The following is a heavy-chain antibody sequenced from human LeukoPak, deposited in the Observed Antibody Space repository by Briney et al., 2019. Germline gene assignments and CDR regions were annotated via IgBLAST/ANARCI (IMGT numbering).Heavy chain of an antibody. V-gene: IGHV3-53*01. CDR1: GFTVSSNY. CDR2: IYSGGST. D-gene: IGHD3-9*01. CDR3: ARVSYYDIFYFDY. J-gene: IGHJ4*02. Sequence: GGSLRLSCAASGFTVSSNYMSWVRQAPGKGLEWVSVIYSGGSTYYADSVKGRFTISRDNSKNTLYLQMNSLRGEDTAVYYCARVSYYDIFYFDYWGQGTLVTVSS.